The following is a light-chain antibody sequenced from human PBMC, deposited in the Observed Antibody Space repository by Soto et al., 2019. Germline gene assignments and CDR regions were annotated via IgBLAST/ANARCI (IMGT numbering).Light chain of an antibody. V-gene: IGKV3-15*01. CDR2: GAP. J-gene: IGKJ1*01. CDR3: QQYNIWPWT. CDR1: QSVSSN. Sequence: EIVMTQSPATLSMSPGQRVTLSCRASQSVSSNLAWNQQKPGQAPRLLIYGAPTRATGIPDRFSGSESGTEFTLTISSLQSEDFAVYYCQQYNIWPWTFGQGTKVEIK.